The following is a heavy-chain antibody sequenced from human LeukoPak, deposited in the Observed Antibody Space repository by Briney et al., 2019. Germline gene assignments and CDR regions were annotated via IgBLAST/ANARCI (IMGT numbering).Heavy chain of an antibody. CDR3: AKSPVSSCRGSFCYPFDY. J-gene: IGHJ4*02. V-gene: IGHV3-23*01. D-gene: IGHD2-15*01. CDR1: GFTFSTYA. CDR2: ISGSDDGT. Sequence: GGSLRLSCAASGFTFSTYAMNWVRQISGKGLEWDSAISGSDDGTYYADSVKGRFTISRDNSRNTLYLQMNTLRAEDTAVYFCAKSPVSSCRGSFCYPFDYWGQGNLVTVSS.